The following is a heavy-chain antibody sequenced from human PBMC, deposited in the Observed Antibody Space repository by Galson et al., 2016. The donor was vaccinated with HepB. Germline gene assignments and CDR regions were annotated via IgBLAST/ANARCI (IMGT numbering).Heavy chain of an antibody. CDR1: GFTFSSYG. CDR2: ISFDGSNK. D-gene: IGHD3-10*01. CDR3: AKPKILRGVTLEGGYYFDY. J-gene: IGHJ4*02. Sequence: SLRLSCAASGFTFSSYGMHWVRQAPGKGLEWVAVISFDGSNKYFADSVKGRFTISRDNSKNTLFLQMNSLRAEDTAMYYCAKPKILRGVTLEGGYYFDYWGQGTLVTVSS. V-gene: IGHV3-30*18.